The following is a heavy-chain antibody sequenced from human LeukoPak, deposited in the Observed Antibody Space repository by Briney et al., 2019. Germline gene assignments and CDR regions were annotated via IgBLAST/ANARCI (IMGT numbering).Heavy chain of an antibody. Sequence: GESLKISCKGFGYSFTSYWIGWVRQMPGKGLEWMGIIYPGDSDTRYSPSFQGQVTISADKSTSTAYLQWSSLKASDTAMYYCARGDYYDSSGPGWYFDLWGRGTLVTVSS. CDR1: GYSFTSYW. CDR3: ARGDYYDSSGPGWYFDL. CDR2: IYPGDSDT. J-gene: IGHJ2*01. V-gene: IGHV5-51*01. D-gene: IGHD3-22*01.